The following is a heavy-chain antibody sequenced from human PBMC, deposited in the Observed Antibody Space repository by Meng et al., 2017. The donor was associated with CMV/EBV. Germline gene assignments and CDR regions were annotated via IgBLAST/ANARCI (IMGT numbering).Heavy chain of an antibody. CDR1: GFTFSSYS. Sequence: GESLKISCAASGFTFSSYSMNWVRQAPGKGLEWVSSISSSSSYIYYADSVKGRFTISRDNAKNSLYLQMNSLRPEETAIYYCAKDLLLFGGANAYFDHWGQGTLVTVSS. J-gene: IGHJ4*02. D-gene: IGHD3-16*01. V-gene: IGHV3-21*01. CDR3: AKDLLLFGGANAYFDH. CDR2: ISSSSSYI.